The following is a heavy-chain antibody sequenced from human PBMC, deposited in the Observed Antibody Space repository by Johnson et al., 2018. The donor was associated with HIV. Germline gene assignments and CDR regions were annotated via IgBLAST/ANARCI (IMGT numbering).Heavy chain of an antibody. CDR2: ITWDGSST. J-gene: IGHJ3*02. CDR1: GFTFDDYT. CDR3: AKDERQLGGWSHAFDM. V-gene: IGHV3-43*01. D-gene: IGHD7-27*01. Sequence: VQLVESGGVVVQPGGSLRLSCAASGFTFDDYTMHWVRQAPGKGLEWVSLITWDGSSTYYADSVKGQFTISRDNSKNTLYLQMKSLRGEDTAIYYCAKDERQLGGWSHAFDMWGQGTKVSVSS.